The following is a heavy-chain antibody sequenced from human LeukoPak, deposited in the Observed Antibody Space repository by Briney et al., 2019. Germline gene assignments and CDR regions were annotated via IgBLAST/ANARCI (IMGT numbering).Heavy chain of an antibody. CDR1: GFTFSSYE. CDR2: ISSSGSAI. D-gene: IGHD6-19*01. V-gene: IGHV3-48*03. CDR3: ARGGSLGY. J-gene: IGHJ4*02. Sequence: PGGSLSLSCAASGFTFSSYEMNWVRQAPGKGLEWVSKISSSGSAIYYADSVKGRFTISRDNAKSTLYLQMNSLRVEDTAAYYCARGGSLGYWGQGTLVTVSS.